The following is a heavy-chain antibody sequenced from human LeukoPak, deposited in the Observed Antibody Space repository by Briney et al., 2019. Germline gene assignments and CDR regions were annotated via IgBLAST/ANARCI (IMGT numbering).Heavy chain of an antibody. CDR3: VKSPTAGGYFEY. V-gene: IGHV3-9*01. CDR1: GFTFSNYA. CDR2: INWNSVDV. J-gene: IGHJ4*02. D-gene: IGHD3-10*01. Sequence: GGSLRLSCAASGFTFSNYAMSWVRQAPGKGLEWVSGINWNSVDVGYGDSVKGRFTISRDNAKNSLYLQMNSLRPEDTALYYCVKSPTAGGYFEYWGQGILVTVAS.